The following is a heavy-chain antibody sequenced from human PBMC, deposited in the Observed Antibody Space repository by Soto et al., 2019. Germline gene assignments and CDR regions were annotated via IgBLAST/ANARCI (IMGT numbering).Heavy chain of an antibody. V-gene: IGHV1-18*01. CDR2: ISAYNGNT. CDR3: ARASLQVTYYYYYGMDV. CDR1: GYTFTSYG. J-gene: IGHJ6*02. D-gene: IGHD4-4*01. Sequence: QVQLVQSGAEVKKPGASVKVSCKASGYTFTSYGISWVRQAPGQGLEWMGWISAYNGNTNYAQKLQGRVTMTTDTSTSTAYMELRSLRSDDTAVYYCARASLQVTYYYYYGMDVWGQGTTVTVSS.